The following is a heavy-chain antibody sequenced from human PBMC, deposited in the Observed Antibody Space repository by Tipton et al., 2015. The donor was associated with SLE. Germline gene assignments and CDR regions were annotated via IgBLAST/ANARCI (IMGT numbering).Heavy chain of an antibody. V-gene: IGHV4-34*01. J-gene: IGHJ5*02. Sequence: TLSLTCSVYGDSLSGQYWSWIRQPPGKGLEWIGEVFRGGSTNYNPSLKSRVTISVDTSKNQFSLNLRSVTAADTAVYYCARGGTGDGRNPFDPWGQGTLVTVSS. CDR2: VFRGGST. CDR1: GDSLSGQY. D-gene: IGHD4-23*01. CDR3: ARGGTGDGRNPFDP.